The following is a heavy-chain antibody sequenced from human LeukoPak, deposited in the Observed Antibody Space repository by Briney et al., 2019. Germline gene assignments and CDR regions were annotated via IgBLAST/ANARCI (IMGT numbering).Heavy chain of an antibody. CDR2: INPNSGGT. V-gene: IGHV1-2*02. J-gene: IGHJ4*02. D-gene: IGHD5-18*01. CDR1: GYTFTGYY. Sequence: ASVKVSCKASGYTFTGYYMHWVRQAPGQGLEWMGWINPNSGGTNYAQKFQGRVTMTRDTSISTAYMKLSRLRSDDTAVYYCARGDVDTAMNFDYWGQGTLVTVSS. CDR3: ARGDVDTAMNFDY.